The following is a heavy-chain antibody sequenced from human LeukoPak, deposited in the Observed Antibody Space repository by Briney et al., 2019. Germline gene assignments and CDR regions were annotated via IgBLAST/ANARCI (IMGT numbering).Heavy chain of an antibody. Sequence: PSETLSLTCTVSGYSISSGYYWGWIRQPPGQGLGWIGNIYHSGSTYYNPSLKSRVTISIDTSKNQFSLKLSSVTAADTAIYYCARAYSSSWYLNWFDPWGQGTLVTVSS. D-gene: IGHD6-13*01. V-gene: IGHV4-38-2*02. CDR1: GYSISSGYY. CDR2: IYHSGST. CDR3: ARAYSSSWYLNWFDP. J-gene: IGHJ5*02.